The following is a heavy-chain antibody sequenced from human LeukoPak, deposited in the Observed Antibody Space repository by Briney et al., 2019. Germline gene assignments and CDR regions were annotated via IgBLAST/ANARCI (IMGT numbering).Heavy chain of an antibody. Sequence: SGGSLRLSCAASGVTFISYGMQWVRQAPGKGLVWVSRINTDGSSTSYADSVKGRFTVSRDNAKNTVYLQVNSLRAEDTAVYFCTRELPREVTLDYWGQGTLVTVSS. J-gene: IGHJ4*01. CDR3: TRELPREVTLDY. CDR1: GVTFISYG. D-gene: IGHD2-21*02. V-gene: IGHV3-74*01. CDR2: INTDGSST.